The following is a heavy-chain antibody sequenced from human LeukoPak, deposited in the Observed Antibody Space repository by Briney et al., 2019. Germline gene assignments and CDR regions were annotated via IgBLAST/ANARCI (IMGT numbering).Heavy chain of an antibody. V-gene: IGHV4-59*01. D-gene: IGHD5-18*01. CDR2: LYNSGST. CDR1: GASISSYY. CDR3: ARGGYSYDNWFDP. Sequence: PSETLSLTCTVSGASISSYYWSWIRQPPGKGVEWIGYLYNSGSTSYNPSLKSRVTISLDTSENQFSLKLSSVTAADTAVYYCARGGYSYDNWFDPWGQGTLVTVSS. J-gene: IGHJ5*02.